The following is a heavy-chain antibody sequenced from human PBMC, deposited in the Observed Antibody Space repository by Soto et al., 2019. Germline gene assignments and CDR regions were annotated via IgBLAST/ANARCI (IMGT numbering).Heavy chain of an antibody. J-gene: IGHJ3*02. V-gene: IGHV1-69*04. CDR3: ARGAFHYYGSGSYYKFYAFDI. Sequence: ASVKVSCKASGYTFISYGISWVRQAPGQGLEWMGRIIPILGIANYAQKFQGRVTITADKSTSTAYMELSSLRSEDTAVYYCARGAFHYYGSGSYYKFYAFDIWG. CDR2: IIPILGIA. CDR1: GYTFISYG. D-gene: IGHD3-10*01.